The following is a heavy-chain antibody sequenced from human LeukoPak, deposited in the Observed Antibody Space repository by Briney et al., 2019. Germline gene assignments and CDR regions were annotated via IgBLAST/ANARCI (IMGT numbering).Heavy chain of an antibody. V-gene: IGHV3-66*01. CDR3: ARDFYYYDSSGYSSSFDY. Sequence: GGSLRLSCAASGFTVSSNYMSWVRQAPGKGLEWVSVIYSGGSIYYADSVKGRFTISRDNSKNTLYLQMNSLRAEDTAVYYCARDFYYYDSSGYSSSFDYWGQGTLVTVSS. D-gene: IGHD3-22*01. CDR2: IYSGGSI. CDR1: GFTVSSNY. J-gene: IGHJ4*02.